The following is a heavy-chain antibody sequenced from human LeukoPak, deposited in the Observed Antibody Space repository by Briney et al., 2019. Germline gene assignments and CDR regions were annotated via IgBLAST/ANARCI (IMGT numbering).Heavy chain of an antibody. V-gene: IGHV3-23*01. CDR1: GFTFSTYS. D-gene: IGHD3-22*01. J-gene: IGHJ4*02. Sequence: GSLRLSCAASGFTFSTYSMNWVRQAPGKGLEWVSAISGSGRSTYYPDSVKGRFTISRDNSKNTLYLQMNSLRAEDTAVYYCAKAGSGYYYTIDYWGQGTLVTVSS. CDR2: ISGSGRST. CDR3: AKAGSGYYYTIDY.